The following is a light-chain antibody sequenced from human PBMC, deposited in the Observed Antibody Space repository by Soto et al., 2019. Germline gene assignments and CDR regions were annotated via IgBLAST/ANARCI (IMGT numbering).Light chain of an antibody. CDR2: DTY. Sequence: VLTQSPGTLSLSPGERATLSCRASQSVSRNYLAWYQQKPGQAPTLLMYDTYIRATGIPDRFSGSGSVTDFTLTISSLEPEDFAVYYCQQYDDSRQVWTFGQGTKVDIK. CDR1: QSVSRNY. J-gene: IGKJ1*01. V-gene: IGKV3-20*01. CDR3: QQYDDSRQVWT.